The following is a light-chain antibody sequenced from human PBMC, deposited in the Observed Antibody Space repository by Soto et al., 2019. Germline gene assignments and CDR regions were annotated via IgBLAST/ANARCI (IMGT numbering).Light chain of an antibody. CDR1: QSVNSN. Sequence: EIVLTQSPGTLSLSPGGRATLSCRSSQSVNSNLAWYQQKPGQAPRLLIYGASTRATGIPARFSGSGSGTEFTLTISSLQSEDFAVYYCQHYNSWPLTFGGGTKVDIK. CDR2: GAS. CDR3: QHYNSWPLT. J-gene: IGKJ4*01. V-gene: IGKV3-15*01.